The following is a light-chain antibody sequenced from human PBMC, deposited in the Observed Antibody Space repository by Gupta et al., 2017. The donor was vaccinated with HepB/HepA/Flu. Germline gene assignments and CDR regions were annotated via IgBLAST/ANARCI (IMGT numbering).Light chain of an antibody. Sequence: EIVLTQPPATLSSSPGERATPSCRASQSVSSYLAWYQQKPGQAPRLLIYGASNRATGIPARFSGSGSGTDFTLTISSLEPEDFAVYYCQQRSSWPLTFGGGTKVEIK. CDR1: QSVSSY. CDR2: GAS. J-gene: IGKJ4*01. CDR3: QQRSSWPLT. V-gene: IGKV3-11*01.